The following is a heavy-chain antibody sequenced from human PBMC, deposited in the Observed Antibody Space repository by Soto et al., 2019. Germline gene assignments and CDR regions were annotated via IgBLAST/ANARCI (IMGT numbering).Heavy chain of an antibody. Sequence: PSETLSLTCTVSGGSISSGGYYWSWIRQHPGKGLEWIGYIYYSGSTYYNPSLKSRVTISVDTSKNQFSLKLSSVTAADTAVYYCARAGSHTTVVTGDRPTDYWGQGTLVTSPQ. J-gene: IGHJ4*02. V-gene: IGHV4-31*03. CDR1: GGSISSGGYY. CDR3: ARAGSHTTVVTGDRPTDY. CDR2: IYYSGST. D-gene: IGHD4-17*01.